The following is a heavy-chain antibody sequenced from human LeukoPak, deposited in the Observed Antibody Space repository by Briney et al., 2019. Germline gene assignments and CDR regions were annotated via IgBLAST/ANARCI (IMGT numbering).Heavy chain of an antibody. Sequence: PGGSLRLSCAASGFTFSNYGMHWVRQAPGKGLEWVALIWYDGSNKYYADSVKGRFTISRDNSKNTLYLQMNSLRAEDTAVYYCARGTPCSGSYGPRGDYWGQGTLVTVSS. CDR2: IWYDGSNK. V-gene: IGHV3-33*01. CDR3: ARGTPCSGSYGPRGDY. D-gene: IGHD1-26*01. J-gene: IGHJ4*02. CDR1: GFTFSNYG.